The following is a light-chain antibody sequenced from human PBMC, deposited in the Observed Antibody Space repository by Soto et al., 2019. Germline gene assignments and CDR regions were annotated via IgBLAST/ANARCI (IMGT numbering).Light chain of an antibody. CDR3: QQYNNWPPWT. CDR2: GAS. CDR1: QSLSSN. V-gene: IGKV3-15*01. J-gene: IGKJ1*01. Sequence: EIVMTQSPATLSVSPGERATLSCRASQSLSSNFAWYQQKPGQAPRLLIYGASTRATGVPARFSGSGSGTEYTLTISSMQSEDFAVYYCQQYNNWPPWTVGQGTKLEIK.